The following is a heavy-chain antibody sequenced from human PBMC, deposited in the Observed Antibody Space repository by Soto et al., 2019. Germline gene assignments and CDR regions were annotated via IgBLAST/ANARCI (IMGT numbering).Heavy chain of an antibody. Sequence: SETLSLTCTVSGGSISSSSYYWGWIRQPPGKGLEWIGSIYYTGSTNYNSSLKSRVSISVDTSKNHVSLKLTSVTAADTAVYFCARLGLYYFGSGSNGPNWFDPWGQGTLVTVSS. V-gene: IGHV4-39*02. CDR3: ARLGLYYFGSGSNGPNWFDP. J-gene: IGHJ5*02. CDR1: GGSISSSSYY. CDR2: IYYTGST. D-gene: IGHD3-10*01.